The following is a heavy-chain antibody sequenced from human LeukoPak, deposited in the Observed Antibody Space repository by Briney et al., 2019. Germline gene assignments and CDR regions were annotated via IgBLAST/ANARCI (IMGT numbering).Heavy chain of an antibody. CDR3: ARARGPYSSSWYGY. Sequence: ASVKVSCKASGYTFTGYYMHWVRQAPGQGLEWMGWINPNSGGTNYAQKFQGRVTMTRDTSISTAYMELSRLRSDDTAVYYCARARGPYSSSWYGYWGQGTLVTVSS. V-gene: IGHV1-2*02. J-gene: IGHJ4*02. CDR2: INPNSGGT. CDR1: GYTFTGYY. D-gene: IGHD6-13*01.